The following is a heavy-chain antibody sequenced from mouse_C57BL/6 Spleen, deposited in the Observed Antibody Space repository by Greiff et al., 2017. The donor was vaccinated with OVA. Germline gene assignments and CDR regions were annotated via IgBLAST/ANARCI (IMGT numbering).Heavy chain of an antibody. CDR1: GYTFTSYW. D-gene: IGHD1-1*02. Sequence: QVQLQQPGAELVMPGASVKLSCKASGYTFTSYWMHWVKQRPGQGLEWIGEIDPSDSYTNYNQKFKGKSTLTVDKSSSTAYMQLSSLTAVDSAVYYCAGGGGAMDYWGQGTSVTVSS. CDR2: IDPSDSYT. CDR3: AGGGGAMDY. J-gene: IGHJ4*01. V-gene: IGHV1-69*01.